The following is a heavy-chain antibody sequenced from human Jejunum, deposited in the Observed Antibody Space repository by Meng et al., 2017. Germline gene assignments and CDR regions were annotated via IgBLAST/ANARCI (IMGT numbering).Heavy chain of an antibody. CDR3: ARDSSSSPDY. Sequence: GESLKISCAASGFIFSHYSMLWVRQAPGKGLEWVAIISYDVSTTFYADSVTGRFTISRDNSKNTLYLQMNSLRFEDTAVYYCARDSSSSPDYWGHG. V-gene: IGHV3-30-3*01. CDR2: ISYDVSTT. J-gene: IGHJ4*01. CDR1: GFIFSHYS. D-gene: IGHD6-19*01.